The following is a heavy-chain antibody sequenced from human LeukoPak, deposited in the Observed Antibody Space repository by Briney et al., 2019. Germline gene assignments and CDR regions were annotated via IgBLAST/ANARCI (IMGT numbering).Heavy chain of an antibody. D-gene: IGHD5-18*01. V-gene: IGHV4-39*01. Sequence: PSETLSLTCTVSGGSITSDSYYWGWIRQPPGKGLEWIGSISYSGSTFYNPSPKSRVTISVDTSKNQFSLKLSSVTAADTAVYYCAEVTVSDYWGQGTLVTVSS. CDR1: GGSITSDSYY. CDR2: ISYSGST. CDR3: AEVTVSDY. J-gene: IGHJ4*02.